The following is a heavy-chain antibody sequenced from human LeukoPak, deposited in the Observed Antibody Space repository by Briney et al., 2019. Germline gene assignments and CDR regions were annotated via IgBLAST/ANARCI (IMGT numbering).Heavy chain of an antibody. V-gene: IGHV3-7*03. CDR1: GFRFSTYW. J-gene: IGHJ5*02. D-gene: IGHD6-6*01. CDR2: IKRDGSEK. CDR3: ARGEYSSPNWFDP. Sequence: PGGSLRLSCAGSGFRFSTYWMTWVRQAPGKGLEWVANIKRDGSEKYYVDSVKGRFTISRDNAKNSLYLQMNCLRVEDTAVYYCARGEYSSPNWFDPWGQGTLVTVSS.